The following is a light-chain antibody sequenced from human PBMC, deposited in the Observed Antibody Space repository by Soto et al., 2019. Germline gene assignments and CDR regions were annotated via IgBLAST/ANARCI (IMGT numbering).Light chain of an antibody. Sequence: EIVMTQSPATLSVSPGGRATLSCRASQSVSTNLAWYQQKPGQAPRLLIYGASTRATGIPGRFSGSGSGTEFTLTISSLQSEDFAVYYCQQYNNWPPLTFGGGTKVEIK. CDR2: GAS. V-gene: IGKV3-15*01. J-gene: IGKJ4*01. CDR1: QSVSTN. CDR3: QQYNNWPPLT.